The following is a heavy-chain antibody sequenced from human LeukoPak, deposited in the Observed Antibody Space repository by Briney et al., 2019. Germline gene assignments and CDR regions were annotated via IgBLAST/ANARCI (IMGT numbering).Heavy chain of an antibody. V-gene: IGHV3-48*03. CDR3: ARDYYGLGTYYNAYYGMDV. D-gene: IGHD3-10*01. CDR2: ISSRGDTI. CDR1: EFTFSIYN. J-gene: IGHJ6*02. Sequence: GGSLRLSCAASEFTFSIYNMNWARQAPGKGLEWVSYISSRGDTIYYADSVRGRITVSRDNAKKSLFLQMHSLRAEDTAVYYCARDYYGLGTYYNAYYGMDVWGQGATVTVSS.